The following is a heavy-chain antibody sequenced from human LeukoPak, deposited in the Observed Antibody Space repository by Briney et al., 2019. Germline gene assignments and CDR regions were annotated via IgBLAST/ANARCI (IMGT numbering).Heavy chain of an antibody. CDR2: MNPNSGNT. CDR1: GGTFSSYA. J-gene: IGHJ6*02. Sequence: ASVKVSCKASGGTFSSYALNWVRQATGQGLEWMGWMNPNSGNTGYAQKFQGRVTMTRNTSISTAYMELSSLRSEDTAVYYCARPRRYPPGLMDVWGQGTTVTVSS. CDR3: ARPRRYPPGLMDV. V-gene: IGHV1-8*02. D-gene: IGHD3-9*01.